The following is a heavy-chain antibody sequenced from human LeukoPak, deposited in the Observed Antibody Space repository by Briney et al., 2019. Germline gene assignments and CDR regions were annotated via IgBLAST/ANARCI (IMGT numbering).Heavy chain of an antibody. D-gene: IGHD2-15*01. CDR1: GFTFSSYS. CDR3: ARAPTPYPFDY. Sequence: SAGSLRLSCAASGFTFSSYSMNWVRQAPGKGLEWVSCINSSSSYIYYADSVKGRFTISRDNAKNTLYLQMNSPRAEDTAVYYCARAPTPYPFDYWGQGTLVTVSS. V-gene: IGHV3-21*01. J-gene: IGHJ4*02. CDR2: INSSSSYI.